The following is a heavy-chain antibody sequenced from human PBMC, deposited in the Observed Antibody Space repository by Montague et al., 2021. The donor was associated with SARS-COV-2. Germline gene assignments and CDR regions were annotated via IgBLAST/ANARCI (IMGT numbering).Heavy chain of an antibody. CDR2: IYQNGST. D-gene: IGHD4/OR15-4a*01. V-gene: IGHV4-34*01. CDR1: GGSISGYW. CDR3: ARHKTGDRCFDV. J-gene: IGHJ6*04. Sequence: SQTLSLTCAVYGGSISGYWWSWIRQPPGKGLEWIGDIYQNGSTNYNPSLESRVTLSDDTSKNQFSLRLNSVTAADTAVYYCARHKTGDRCFDVWGRGTTVTVSS.